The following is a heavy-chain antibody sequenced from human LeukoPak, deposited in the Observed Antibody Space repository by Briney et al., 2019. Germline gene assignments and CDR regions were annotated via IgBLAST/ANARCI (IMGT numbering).Heavy chain of an antibody. Sequence: PSETLSLTCAVYGGSFSGYYWSWIRQPPGKGLEWIGEINHSGSTNYNPSLKSRVTISVDTSKNQFSLKLSSVTAADTAVYYRARLFAGTFDYWGQGTLVTVSS. CDR1: GGSFSGYY. J-gene: IGHJ4*02. CDR2: INHSGST. D-gene: IGHD1-14*01. V-gene: IGHV4-34*01. CDR3: ARLFAGTFDY.